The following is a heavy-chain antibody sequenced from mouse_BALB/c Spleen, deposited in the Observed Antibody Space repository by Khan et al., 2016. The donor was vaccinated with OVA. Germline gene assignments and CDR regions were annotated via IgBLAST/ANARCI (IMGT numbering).Heavy chain of an antibody. CDR2: IWTGGST. V-gene: IGHV2-9*02. CDR3: ARLEDI. D-gene: IGHD1-3*01. CDR1: GFSLTSYG. J-gene: IGHJ2*01. Sequence: VQLQESGPGLVAPSQTLSITCTVSGFSLTSYGVHWVRQPPGKGLEWLGVIWTGGSTTYNSALMSRLSISKDNSKMQVFLKMNSVQTDDTAMYYCARLEDIWGQGTTVTVSA.